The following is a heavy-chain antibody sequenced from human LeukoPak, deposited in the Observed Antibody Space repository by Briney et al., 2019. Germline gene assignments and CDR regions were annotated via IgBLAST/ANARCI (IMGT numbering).Heavy chain of an antibody. J-gene: IGHJ5*02. CDR3: ARAGDVLRFLEWLPPNWFDP. Sequence: ASVKVSCKASGGTFSSYAISWVRQAPGQGLEWMGRIIPIFGIANYAQKFQGRVTITADKSTSTAYMELSSLRSEDTAVYYCARAGDVLRFLEWLPPNWFDPWGQGTLVTVSS. D-gene: IGHD3-3*01. V-gene: IGHV1-69*04. CDR1: GGTFSSYA. CDR2: IIPIFGIA.